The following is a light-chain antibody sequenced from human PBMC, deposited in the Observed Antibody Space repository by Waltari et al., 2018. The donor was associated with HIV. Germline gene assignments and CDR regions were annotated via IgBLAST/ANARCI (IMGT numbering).Light chain of an antibody. CDR1: SNDVGGYNY. J-gene: IGLJ2*01. Sequence: QSALTQPASVSGSAGQSSTISCTGTSNDVGGYNYVSWYQQHPGKAPKLMIYEVSNRPSGVSNRFSGSKSGNTASLTISGLQAEDEADYYCSSYKNSNTLVFGGGTKLTVL. V-gene: IGLV2-14*01. CDR2: EVS. CDR3: SSYKNSNTLV.